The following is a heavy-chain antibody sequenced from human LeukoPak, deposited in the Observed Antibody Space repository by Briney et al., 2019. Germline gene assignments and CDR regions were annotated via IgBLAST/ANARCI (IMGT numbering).Heavy chain of an antibody. CDR1: GFTFKNYA. D-gene: IGHD7-27*01. Sequence: GGSLRLSRAASGFTFKNYAVNWVRQAPGKGLEWVSGIGGGGFSTNYADSVKGRFTISRDNSKNTLYLQMNSLRADDTAVYYCAKGSMNWGNYFFDYWGQGTLVTVSS. CDR2: IGGGGFST. CDR3: AKGSMNWGNYFFDY. J-gene: IGHJ4*02. V-gene: IGHV3-23*01.